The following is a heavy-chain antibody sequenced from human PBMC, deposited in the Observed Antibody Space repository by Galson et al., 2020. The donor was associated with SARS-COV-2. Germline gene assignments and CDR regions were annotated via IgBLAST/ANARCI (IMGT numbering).Heavy chain of an antibody. V-gene: IGHV1-69*10. CDR3: ATDHNNDFWSGYYGSGYYYYMDV. CDR2: IIPILGIA. CDR1: GGTFRSYA. Sequence: SVKVSCKASGGTFRSYAISWVRQAPGQGLEWMGGIIPILGIANYAQKFQGRVTITADKSTSTAYMELSSLRTEDTDVYYCATDHNNDFWSGYYGSGYYYYMDVWGKGTTVTVAS. J-gene: IGHJ6*03. D-gene: IGHD3-3*01.